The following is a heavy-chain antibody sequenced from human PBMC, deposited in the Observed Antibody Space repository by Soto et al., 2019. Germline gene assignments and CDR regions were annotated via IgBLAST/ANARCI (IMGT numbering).Heavy chain of an antibody. J-gene: IGHJ5*02. D-gene: IGHD2-15*01. CDR1: GFTFSSYA. Sequence: GGSLRLSCAATGFTFSSYAMHWVRQAPGKGLEWVAVISYDGSNKYYADSVKGRFTISRDNSKNTLYLQMNSLRAEDTAVYYCARDLYSGILYIRGVNWFGPWGQGTLVTVAS. CDR3: ARDLYSGILYIRGVNWFGP. CDR2: ISYDGSNK. V-gene: IGHV3-30-3*01.